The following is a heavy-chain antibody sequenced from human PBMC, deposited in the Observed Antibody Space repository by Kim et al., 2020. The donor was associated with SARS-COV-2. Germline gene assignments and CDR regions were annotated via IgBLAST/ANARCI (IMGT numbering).Heavy chain of an antibody. J-gene: IGHJ4*02. CDR3: ARMVAGKIDY. CDR2: YN. Sequence: YNDYAVSVKSRITINPDTSKNQFSLQLNSVTPEDTAVYYCARMVAGKIDYWGQGTLVTVSS. V-gene: IGHV6-1*01. D-gene: IGHD6-19*01.